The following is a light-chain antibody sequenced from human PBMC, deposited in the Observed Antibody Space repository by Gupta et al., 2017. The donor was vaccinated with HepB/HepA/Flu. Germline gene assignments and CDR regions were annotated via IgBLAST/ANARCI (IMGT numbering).Light chain of an antibody. CDR1: STDVGNYNY. V-gene: IGLV2-11*01. J-gene: IGLJ1*01. CDR3: CSYAGTYTDV. CDR2: DVI. Sequence: QSALTQPRSVSGSPGQSVTISCTGTSTDVGNYNYVSWYQQHPGKAPKLMIYDVIKRPSGVPDRFSGSKSGNTASLTISGLQAEDEADYYCCSYAGTYTDVFGNGTKVTVL.